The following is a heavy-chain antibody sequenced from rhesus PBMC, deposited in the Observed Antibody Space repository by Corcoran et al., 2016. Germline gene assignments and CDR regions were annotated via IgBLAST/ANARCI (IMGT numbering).Heavy chain of an antibody. CDR3: ARARRFDV. J-gene: IGHJ5-1*01. V-gene: IGHV4-165*01. CDR2: ISGRSGST. CDR1: GGSFSGYY. Sequence: QVQLQESGPGLVKPSETLSLPCAVSGGSFSGYYWGWIRQPPGKGLECIGYISGRSGSTDDNPSLESRVTISTDTSKNQFSLKLSSVTAADTAVYYCARARRFDVWGPGVLVTVSS.